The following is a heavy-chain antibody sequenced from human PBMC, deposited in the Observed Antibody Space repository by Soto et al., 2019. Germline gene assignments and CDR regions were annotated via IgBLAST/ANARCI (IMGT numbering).Heavy chain of an antibody. CDR1: GFTFSSYG. J-gene: IGHJ4*02. Sequence: PGGSLRLSCAASGFTFSSYGMHWVRQAPGKGLEWVAVIWYDGSNKYYADSVKGRFTISRDNSKNTLYLQMNSLRAEDTAVYYCARDPSGSWSPYYFDYWGQRTLVTVSS. D-gene: IGHD6-13*01. CDR3: ARDPSGSWSPYYFDY. V-gene: IGHV3-33*01. CDR2: IWYDGSNK.